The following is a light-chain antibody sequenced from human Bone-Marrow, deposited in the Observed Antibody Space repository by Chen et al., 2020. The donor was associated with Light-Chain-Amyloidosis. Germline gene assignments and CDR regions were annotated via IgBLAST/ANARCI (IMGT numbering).Light chain of an antibody. Sequence: SYVLSQPSSVSVAPGQPATNACGGNNIGSTSVHWYQQTPGQAPLLVVYDDSDRPSGIPERLSGSNSGNTATLTISRVEAGDEGDYYCQVWDRSSDRPVFGGGTKLTVL. CDR1: NIGSTS. J-gene: IGLJ3*02. CDR3: QVWDRSSDRPV. CDR2: DDS. V-gene: IGLV3-21*02.